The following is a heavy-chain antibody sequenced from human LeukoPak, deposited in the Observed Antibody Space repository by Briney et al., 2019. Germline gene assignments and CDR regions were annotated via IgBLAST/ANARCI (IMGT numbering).Heavy chain of an antibody. CDR3: ARLGYCSSTSCSNDAFDI. J-gene: IGHJ3*02. Sequence: PGGSLRLSCAASGFTFSSYGMHWVRQAPGKGLEWVAVIWYDGSNKYYADSVKGRFTISRDNSKNTLYLQMNSLRAEDTAVYYCARLGYCSSTSCSNDAFDIWGQGTMVTVSS. V-gene: IGHV3-33*01. CDR1: GFTFSSYG. CDR2: IWYDGSNK. D-gene: IGHD2-2*01.